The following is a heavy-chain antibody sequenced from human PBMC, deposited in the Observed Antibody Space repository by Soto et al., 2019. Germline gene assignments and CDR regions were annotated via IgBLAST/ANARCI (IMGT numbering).Heavy chain of an antibody. CDR1: GFTFCSYS. J-gene: IGHJ5*02. D-gene: IGHD3-10*01. Sequence: GGSLRRPCIAAGFTFCSYSMMSVRQAAGKGLKSVSSISNGGSYIYYTDSVKRRFTISRDNAGNSLYLQMNNLRVDDTAVYHCARGGERTAEGGFDPWGQGTLVTVSS. CDR3: ARGGERTAEGGFDP. V-gene: IGHV3-21*06. CDR2: ISNGGSYI.